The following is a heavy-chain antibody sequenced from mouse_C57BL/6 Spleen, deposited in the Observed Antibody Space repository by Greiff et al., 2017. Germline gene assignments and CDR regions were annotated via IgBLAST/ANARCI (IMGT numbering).Heavy chain of an antibody. CDR1: GYTFTSYW. Sequence: QVQLQQPGAELVRPGSSVKLSCKASGYTFTSYWMDWVKQRPGQGLEWIGNIYPSDSETHYNQKFKDKATLTVDKSSSTAYMQLSSLTSEDSAVYYCARFPYYYGSSPGYLDYWGQGTTLTVSS. CDR3: ARFPYYYGSSPGYLDY. D-gene: IGHD1-1*01. V-gene: IGHV1-61*01. CDR2: IYPSDSET. J-gene: IGHJ2*01.